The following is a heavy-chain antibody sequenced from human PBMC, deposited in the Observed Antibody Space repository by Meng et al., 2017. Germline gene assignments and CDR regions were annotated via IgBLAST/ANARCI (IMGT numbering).Heavy chain of an antibody. V-gene: IGHV3-19*01. D-gene: IGHD6-19*01. J-gene: IGHJ4*02. CDR1: EFTFSNSD. CDR2: VSWNGSRT. CDR3: VRGGFRQWLVRGKNY. Sequence: GESLKISCAASEFTFSNSDMNWVRQAPGKGLEWVSGVSWNGSRTHYADSVKGRFIISRDNSRNFLYQQMNSLRPEDMAVYYCVRGGFRQWLVRGKNYWGQGTLVTVSS.